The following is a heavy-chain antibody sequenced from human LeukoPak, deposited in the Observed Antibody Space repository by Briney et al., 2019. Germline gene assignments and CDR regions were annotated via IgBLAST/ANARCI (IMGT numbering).Heavy chain of an antibody. D-gene: IGHD1-20*01. CDR1: GFTFSRYW. V-gene: IGHV3-7*01. Sequence: GGTLRLSCAVSGFTFSRYWMSWVRQAPAKGQEWVANIKQDGSEKYYVDSVKGRLTISRDNAKNSLYLQKNSVRAEDTAGYYCARLLVYNSGGEAFDHWGQGALVTVSS. CDR3: ARLLVYNSGGEAFDH. J-gene: IGHJ4*02. CDR2: IKQDGSEK.